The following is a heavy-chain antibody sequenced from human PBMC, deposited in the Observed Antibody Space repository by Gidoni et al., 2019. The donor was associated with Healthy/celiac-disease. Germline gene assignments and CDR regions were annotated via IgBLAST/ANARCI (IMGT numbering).Heavy chain of an antibody. CDR2: IYYSGST. CDR3: AREVEGYGDLEPYYYYYYMGV. D-gene: IGHD4-17*01. CDR1: AGSISSYY. J-gene: IGHJ6*03. Sequence: QVQLQESGPGLVKPSETLSLTCTVSAGSISSYYWSWIRQPPGKGLEWIGYIYYSGSTNYNPSLKSRVTISVDTSKNQFSLKLSSVTAADTAVYYCAREVEGYGDLEPYYYYYYMGVWGKGTTVTVSS. V-gene: IGHV4-59*01.